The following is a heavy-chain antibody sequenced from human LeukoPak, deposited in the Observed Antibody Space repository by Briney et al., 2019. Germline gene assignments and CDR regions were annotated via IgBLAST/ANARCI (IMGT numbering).Heavy chain of an antibody. Sequence: GGSLRLSCAASGFTFSSYAMSWVRQAPGKGLEWVSAISGSGGSTYYADSVKGRFTISRDNSKNTLYLQMNSLRAEDTAVYYCAKDPVPLWRYPRWYDYWGQGTLVTVSS. V-gene: IGHV3-23*01. CDR1: GFTFSSYA. D-gene: IGHD3-3*01. J-gene: IGHJ4*02. CDR3: AKDPVPLWRYPRWYDY. CDR2: ISGSGGST.